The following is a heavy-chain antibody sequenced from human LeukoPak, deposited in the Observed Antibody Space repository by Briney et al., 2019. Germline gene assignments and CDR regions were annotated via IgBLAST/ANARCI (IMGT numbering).Heavy chain of an antibody. CDR1: GGSISSGDYY. J-gene: IGHJ6*03. V-gene: IGHV4-30-4*08. D-gene: IGHD6-13*01. CDR3: ALRQQLVSYYYTDV. Sequence: RPSETLSLTCTVSGGSISSGDYYWSWIRQPPGKGLEWIGYIYYSGSTYYNPSLKSRVTISVDTSKNQFSLKLSSVTAADTAVYYCALRQQLVSYYYTDVWGKGTTVTVSS. CDR2: IYYSGST.